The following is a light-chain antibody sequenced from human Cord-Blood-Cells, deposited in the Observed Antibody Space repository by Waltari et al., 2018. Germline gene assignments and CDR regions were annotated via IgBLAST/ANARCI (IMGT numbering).Light chain of an antibody. CDR3: SSYTSSSTYV. V-gene: IGLV2-14*01. CDR2: DVS. Sequence: QSALTQPASVSGSPGQSITISCTGTSSDVGGYNYVSGYQQHPGKAPKLMIYDVSNRPSGVSNRFSGSKSGNTASLTISELQAEDEADYYCSSYTSSSTYVFGTGTKVTVL. CDR1: SSDVGGYNY. J-gene: IGLJ1*01.